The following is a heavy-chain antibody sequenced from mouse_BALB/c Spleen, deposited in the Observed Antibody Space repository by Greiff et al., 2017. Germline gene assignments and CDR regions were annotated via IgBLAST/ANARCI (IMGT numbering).Heavy chain of an antibody. Sequence: EVQRVESGGGLVKPGGSLKLSCAASGFTFSSYAMSWVRQSPEKRLEWVAEISSGGSYTYYPDTVTGRFTISRDNAKNTLYLEMSSLRSEDTAMYYCARDGDGYDYAMDYWGQGTSVTVSS. V-gene: IGHV5-9-4*01. CDR3: ARDGDGYDYAMDY. CDR1: GFTFSSYA. CDR2: ISSGGSYT. D-gene: IGHD1-2*01. J-gene: IGHJ4*01.